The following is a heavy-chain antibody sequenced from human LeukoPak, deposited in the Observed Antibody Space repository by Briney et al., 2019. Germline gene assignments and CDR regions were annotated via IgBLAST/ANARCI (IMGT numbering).Heavy chain of an antibody. J-gene: IGHJ4*02. CDR1: GISIDPYY. CDR3: MRDGPSWGLL. V-gene: IGHV4-4*07. Sequence: SETLSLTCTVSGISIDPYYWTWIRQPAGRGLEWIGRIIHTTGSTNYNPSLSSRVTMSVDTSKDQISLKLTYVTAADTAMYYCMRDGPSWGLLWGLGTLVTVSS. D-gene: IGHD3-16*01. CDR2: IIHTTGST.